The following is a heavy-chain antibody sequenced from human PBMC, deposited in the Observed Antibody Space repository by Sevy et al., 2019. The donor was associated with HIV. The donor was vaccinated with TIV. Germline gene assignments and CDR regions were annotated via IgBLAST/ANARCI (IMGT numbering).Heavy chain of an antibody. V-gene: IGHV4-31*03. CDR1: GGSISSGGHY. CDR2: IYYSGST. CDR3: ARDVGILWFGELFYGWFDP. J-gene: IGHJ5*02. Sequence: SETLSLTCTVSGGSISSGGHYWSWIRQHPGKGLEWIGYIYYSGSTYYNPSLKSRVTISVDTSKNQFSLKLSSVTAADTAVYYCARDVGILWFGELFYGWFDPWGQGTLVTVSS. D-gene: IGHD3-10*01.